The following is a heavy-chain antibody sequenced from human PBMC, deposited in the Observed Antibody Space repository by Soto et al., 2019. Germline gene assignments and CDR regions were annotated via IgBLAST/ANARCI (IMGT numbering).Heavy chain of an antibody. Sequence: EVQLLESGGDLVQPGGSLRLSCAASGFNFSKHAMGWVRQAPGKGLEWVSGISGRGGGAKYADSVKGRFTISRDYSRNTLYLQMSSLRVEDTAVYYCARDFRAGGLIVHDYWGQGTLVTVSS. D-gene: IGHD6-13*01. CDR2: ISGRGGGA. V-gene: IGHV3-23*01. CDR3: ARDFRAGGLIVHDY. CDR1: GFNFSKHA. J-gene: IGHJ4*02.